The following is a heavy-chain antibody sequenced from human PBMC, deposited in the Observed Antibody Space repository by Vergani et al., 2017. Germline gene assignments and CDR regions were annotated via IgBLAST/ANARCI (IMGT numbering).Heavy chain of an antibody. J-gene: IGHJ3*02. CDR1: GFTFSNAW. Sequence: EVQLVESGGGLVKPGGSLRLSCAASGFTFSNAWMNWVRQAPGKGLEWVGRIKSKADGGTTDYAAPVKGRFTISRDDSKNTLYLKMNSLKTEDTAVYDDTTVKHCSESSGHYLDAFDIWGQGTMVTVSS. CDR2: IKSKADGGTT. D-gene: IGHD3-22*01. V-gene: IGHV3-15*07. CDR3: TTVKHCSESSGHYLDAFDI.